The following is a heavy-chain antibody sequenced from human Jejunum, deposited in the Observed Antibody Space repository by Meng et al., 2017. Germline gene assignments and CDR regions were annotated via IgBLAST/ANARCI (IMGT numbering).Heavy chain of an antibody. V-gene: IGHV4-61*01. CDR1: GGSVGSSCNR. Sequence: EPGAGLVSPSGTLTLFWAVSGGSVGSSCNRWGWIRQPPGKGLEWIGYESTNYNPSLKSRVTISVDTSTNHFSLKLTSVTAADTAVYYCVRDHWGSLDYWGQGVLVTVSS. D-gene: IGHD7-27*01. J-gene: IGHJ4*02. CDR3: VRDHWGSLDY. CDR2: EST.